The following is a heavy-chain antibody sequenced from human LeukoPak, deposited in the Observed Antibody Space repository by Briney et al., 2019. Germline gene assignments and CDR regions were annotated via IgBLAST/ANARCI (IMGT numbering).Heavy chain of an antibody. CDR3: ARDRGAYFYDSSGLSDY. D-gene: IGHD3-22*01. Sequence: GGSLRLSCAASGFTFSNYHMNWVRQAPGKGLEWVSSIRSASNYIKYADSVKGRFTISRDNAKNSLYLQMNSLTADDTAVYYCARDRGAYFYDSSGLSDYWGQGTLVTVSS. J-gene: IGHJ4*02. CDR2: IRSASNYI. V-gene: IGHV3-21*01. CDR1: GFTFSNYH.